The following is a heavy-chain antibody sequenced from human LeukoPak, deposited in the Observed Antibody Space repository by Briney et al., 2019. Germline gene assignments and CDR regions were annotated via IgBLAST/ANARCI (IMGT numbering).Heavy chain of an antibody. V-gene: IGHV3-21*01. D-gene: IGHD6-13*01. CDR3: ARAGGYSSSHLIVY. Sequence: PGGSLRLSCAASGFTFSSYSMNWLRQAPEKGLEWVSSISSSSSYIYYADSVKGRFTISRDNAKNSLYLQMNSMRAEDTAVYYCARAGGYSSSHLIVYWGQGTLVTVSS. J-gene: IGHJ4*02. CDR1: GFTFSSYS. CDR2: ISSSSSYI.